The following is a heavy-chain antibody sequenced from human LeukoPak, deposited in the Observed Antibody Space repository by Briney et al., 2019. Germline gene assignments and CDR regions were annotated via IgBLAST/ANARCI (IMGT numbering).Heavy chain of an antibody. D-gene: IGHD6-13*01. CDR3: AREGSSWYGDAFDI. CDR2: ISSSSSYI. J-gene: IGHJ3*02. Sequence: GGSLRLSCAASGFTFDDYGMSWVRQAPGKGLEWVSSISSSSSYIYYADSVKGRFTISRDNAKNSLYLQMNSLRAEDTAVYYCAREGSSWYGDAFDIWGQGTMVTVSS. V-gene: IGHV3-21*01. CDR1: GFTFDDYG.